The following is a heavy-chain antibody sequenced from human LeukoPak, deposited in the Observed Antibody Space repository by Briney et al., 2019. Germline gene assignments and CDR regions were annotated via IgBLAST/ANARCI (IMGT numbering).Heavy chain of an antibody. Sequence: SVKVSCKASGGTFSSYAISWVRQAPGQGLEWMGGIIPIFGTANYAQKFQGRVTITADESTSTAYMELSSLRSEDTAVYYCAREGGAVGANYRAFDIWGQGTMVTVSS. J-gene: IGHJ3*02. CDR1: GGTFSSYA. D-gene: IGHD1-26*01. CDR3: AREGGAVGANYRAFDI. V-gene: IGHV1-69*13. CDR2: IIPIFGTA.